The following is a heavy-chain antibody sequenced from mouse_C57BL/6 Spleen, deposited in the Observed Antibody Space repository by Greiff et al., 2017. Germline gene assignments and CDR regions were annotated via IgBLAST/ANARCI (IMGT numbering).Heavy chain of an antibody. Sequence: DVKLQESGPELVKPGASVKMSCKASGYTFTDYNMHWVKQSHGQSLEWIGSINPNNGGTSYNQKFKGKATLTVNKSSSTAYMELRSLTSEDAAVYYCARTTVVAGYFDVWGTGTTVTVSS. V-gene: IGHV1-22*01. D-gene: IGHD1-1*01. J-gene: IGHJ1*03. CDR1: GYTFTDYN. CDR2: INPNNGGT. CDR3: ARTTVVAGYFDV.